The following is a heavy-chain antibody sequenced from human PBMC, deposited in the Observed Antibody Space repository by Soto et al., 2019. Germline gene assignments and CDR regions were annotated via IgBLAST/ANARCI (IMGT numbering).Heavy chain of an antibody. J-gene: IGHJ2*01. CDR3: AIFFFQAEDGIRDVRSVSAFLLNRSSDL. D-gene: IGHD3-10*02. Sequence: KGLEWVAIISYDGSNTYYADSVKGRFTISRDNSKNTLYLQMNSLRAEDTSAYYCAIFFFQAEDGIRDVRSVSAFLLNRSSDL. V-gene: IGHV3-30*03. CDR2: ISYDGSNT.